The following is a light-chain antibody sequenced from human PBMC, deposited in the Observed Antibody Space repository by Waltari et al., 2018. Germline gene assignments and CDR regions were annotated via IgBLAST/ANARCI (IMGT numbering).Light chain of an antibody. Sequence: DVVMTQSPLSLPVTLGQPASISCRSSQSLVFSNGHTYLNWFQQRPGQSPRRLIYEVSNRDSGVPDRFSGSGSGPDFTLKISRVEAEDVGLYFCMQGTHWPYTFGQGTKLEIK. V-gene: IGKV2-30*01. CDR2: EVS. J-gene: IGKJ2*01. CDR3: MQGTHWPYT. CDR1: QSLVFSNGHTY.